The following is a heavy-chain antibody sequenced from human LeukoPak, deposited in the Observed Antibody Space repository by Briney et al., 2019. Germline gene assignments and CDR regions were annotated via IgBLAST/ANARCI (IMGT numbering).Heavy chain of an antibody. CDR3: YLPIAAAGNY. D-gene: IGHD6-13*01. V-gene: IGHV3-48*01. CDR1: GFTFSSYS. CDR2: ISSSSSTI. J-gene: IGHJ4*02. Sequence: PGGSLRLSCAASGFTFSSYSMNWVRQAPGKGLEWVSYISSSSSTIYYADSVKGRFTISRDNAENSLYLQMNSLRAEDTAVYYCYLPIAAAGNYWGQGTLVTVSS.